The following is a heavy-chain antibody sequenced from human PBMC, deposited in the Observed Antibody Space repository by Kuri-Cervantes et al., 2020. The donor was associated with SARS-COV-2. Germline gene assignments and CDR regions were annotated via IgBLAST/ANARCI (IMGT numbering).Heavy chain of an antibody. Sequence: ASVKVSCKAGGYTFTNYYIHWVQQAPGQGLEWMGVINPSDDSTAYAQKFQDRVTMTRDTSTSTVYMELRSLRSEDTAVFYCARGGLRFLEWLPDYLDYWGQGTLVTVSS. CDR1: GYTFTNYY. J-gene: IGHJ4*02. V-gene: IGHV1-46*01. CDR2: INPSDDST. D-gene: IGHD3-3*01. CDR3: ARGGLRFLEWLPDYLDY.